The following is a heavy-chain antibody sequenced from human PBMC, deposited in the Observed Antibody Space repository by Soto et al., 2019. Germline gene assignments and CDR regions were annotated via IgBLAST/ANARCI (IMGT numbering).Heavy chain of an antibody. J-gene: IGHJ4*02. CDR3: ARDPRYYGSGYYYSDS. Sequence: ASVKVSCKASGYIFTDYYIHWVRQAPGQGLAWVGWIDPNSGDAAYAQHFQGMVTMTADASTNTAFMELRSLRSDDTAVYYCARDPRYYGSGYYYSDSWGQGTLVTVSS. CDR1: GYIFTDYY. CDR2: IDPNSGDA. V-gene: IGHV1-2*02. D-gene: IGHD3-10*01.